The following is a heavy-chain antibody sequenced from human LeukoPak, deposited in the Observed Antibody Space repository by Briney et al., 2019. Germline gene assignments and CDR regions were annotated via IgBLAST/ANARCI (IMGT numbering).Heavy chain of an antibody. Sequence: ASVKVSCKASGYTFTGYYMHWVRQAPGQGLEWMGWMNPNSGNTGYAQKFQGRVTITGNTSISTAYMELSSLRSEDTAVYYCARVESSHYYYYYYMDVWGKGTTVTVSS. CDR1: GYTFTGYY. CDR3: ARVESSHYYYYYYMDV. D-gene: IGHD2-15*01. J-gene: IGHJ6*03. V-gene: IGHV1-8*03. CDR2: MNPNSGNT.